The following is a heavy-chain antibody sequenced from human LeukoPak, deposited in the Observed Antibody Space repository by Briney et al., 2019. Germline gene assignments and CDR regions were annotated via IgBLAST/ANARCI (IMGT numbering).Heavy chain of an antibody. CDR3: ARDCSSTSCYGNDAFDI. J-gene: IGHJ3*02. CDR2: ISAYNGNT. D-gene: IGHD2-2*01. CDR1: GYTFTSYG. Sequence: GASVKVSCKASGYTFTSYGISWVRLAPGQGLEWMGWISAYNGNTNYAQKLQGRVTMTTDTSTSTAYMELRSLRSDDTAVYYCARDCSSTSCYGNDAFDIWGQGTMVTVSS. V-gene: IGHV1-18*01.